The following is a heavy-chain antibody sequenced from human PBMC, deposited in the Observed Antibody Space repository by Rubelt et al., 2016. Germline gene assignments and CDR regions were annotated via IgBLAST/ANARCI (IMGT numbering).Heavy chain of an antibody. J-gene: IGHJ4*02. CDR1: GFTFSGSA. Sequence: VVQPGRSLRLSCAASGFTFSGSAMHWVRQASGKGLEWVGRIRSKANSYATAYAASVKGRFTISRDDSKNTAYLQMNSLKTEDTAVYYCTTQNDYGDYWGQGTLVTVSS. CDR3: TTQNDYGDY. CDR2: IRSKANSYAT. V-gene: IGHV3-73*01.